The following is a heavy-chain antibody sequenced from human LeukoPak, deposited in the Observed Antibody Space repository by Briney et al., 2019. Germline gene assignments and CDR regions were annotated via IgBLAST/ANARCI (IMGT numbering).Heavy chain of an antibody. Sequence: SETLSLTCAVSGFSISSGYYWGWIRQPPGKGLEWIGSIFHGGNTYYNPSLKSRVTISVDTSKNQFSLKLSSVTAADTAFYYCARKIFTNKYYFDYWGQGTLVTVSS. CDR1: GFSISSGYY. V-gene: IGHV4-38-2*01. CDR3: ARKIFTNKYYFDY. D-gene: IGHD2-15*01. CDR2: IFHGGNT. J-gene: IGHJ4*02.